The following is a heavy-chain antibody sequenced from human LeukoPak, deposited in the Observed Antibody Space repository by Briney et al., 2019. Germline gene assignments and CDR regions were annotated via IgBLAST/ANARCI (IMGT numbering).Heavy chain of an antibody. D-gene: IGHD1-26*01. CDR1: GFTFSSYA. V-gene: IGHV3-23*01. J-gene: IGHJ4*02. CDR2: ISGSGGST. CDR3: ANYCTVGTTWSYFDY. Sequence: GGSLRLSCAASGFTFSSYAMSWVRQAPGKGLEWVSAISGSGGSTYYADSVKGRFTISRDNSKNTLYLQMNSLRAEDTAVFYCANYCTVGTTWSYFDYWGQGTLVTVSS.